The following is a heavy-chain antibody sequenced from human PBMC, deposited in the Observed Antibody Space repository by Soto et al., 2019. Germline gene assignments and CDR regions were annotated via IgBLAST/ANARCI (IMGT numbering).Heavy chain of an antibody. CDR2: IIPIFGTA. J-gene: IGHJ4*02. D-gene: IGHD6-13*01. CDR1: GGTFSSYA. Sequence: SVKVSCKASGGTFSSYAISWVRQAPGQGLEWMGGIIPIFGTANYAQKFQGRVTITADESTSTAYMELSSLRSEDTAVYYCAREGKQLIHYFDYWGQGNLVTVSS. V-gene: IGHV1-69*13. CDR3: AREGKQLIHYFDY.